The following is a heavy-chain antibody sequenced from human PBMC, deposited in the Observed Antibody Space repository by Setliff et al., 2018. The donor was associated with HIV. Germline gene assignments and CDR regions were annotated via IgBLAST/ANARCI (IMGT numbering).Heavy chain of an antibody. CDR1: GFTFSTSA. V-gene: IGHV3-30*04. CDR3: AIGHYKSASG. J-gene: IGHJ4*02. Sequence: LRLSCAASGFTFSTSAMHWVRQAPGKGLEWVAVISYAGSNEYYGDSVKGRFTISRDNAKNSLYLQMKSLRGEDTAVYYCAIGHYKSASGWGKGTLVTVSS. CDR2: ISYAGSNE. D-gene: IGHD1-20*01.